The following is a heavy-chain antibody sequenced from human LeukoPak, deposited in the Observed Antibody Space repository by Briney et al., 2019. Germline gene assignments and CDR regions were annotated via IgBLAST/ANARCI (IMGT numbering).Heavy chain of an antibody. CDR1: RYTFTGYY. V-gene: IGHV1-2*02. D-gene: IGHD3-22*01. J-gene: IGHJ4*02. CDR3: ARGGYYYDSSGYYLDDY. Sequence: ASVKVSCKASRYTFTGYYMHWVRQAPGQGLEWMGWINPNSGGTNYAQKFQGRVTMTRDTSISTAYMELSRLRSDDTAVYYCARGGYYYDSSGYYLDDYWGQGTLVTVSS. CDR2: INPNSGGT.